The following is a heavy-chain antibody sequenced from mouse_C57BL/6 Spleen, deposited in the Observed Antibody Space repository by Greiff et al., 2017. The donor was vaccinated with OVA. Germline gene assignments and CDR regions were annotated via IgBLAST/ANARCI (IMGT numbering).Heavy chain of an antibody. CDR1: GYTFTSYW. CDR3: AISLGPSAMDY. CDR2: INPSDSDT. V-gene: IGHV1-74*01. Sequence: QVQLKQPGAELVKPGASVKVSCKASGYTFTSYWMHWVKQRPGKGLEWIGRINPSDSDTNYNQKFKGKATLTVAKSSSTAYMQLSSLTSEDSAVYYCAISLGPSAMDYWGQGTSVTVSS. J-gene: IGHJ4*01. D-gene: IGHD3-1*01.